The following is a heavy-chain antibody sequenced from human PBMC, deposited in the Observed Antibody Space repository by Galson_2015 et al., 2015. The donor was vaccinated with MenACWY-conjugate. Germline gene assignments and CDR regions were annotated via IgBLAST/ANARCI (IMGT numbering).Heavy chain of an antibody. CDR3: AKFDGSGTYSYYFDY. J-gene: IGHJ4*02. CDR1: GFTFRNYA. D-gene: IGHD3-10*01. V-gene: IGHV3-23*01. Sequence: SLRLSCAASGFTFRNYAMTWVRQAPGKGLEWVSVISDNSDYKHYADSVKGRFTISRDNSKNTLYLQMNSLRAADTAVYYCAKFDGSGTYSYYFDYWGQGTLVTVSS. CDR2: ISDNSDYK.